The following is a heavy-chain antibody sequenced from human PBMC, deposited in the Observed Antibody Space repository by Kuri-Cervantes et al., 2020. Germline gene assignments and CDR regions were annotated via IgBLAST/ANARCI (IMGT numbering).Heavy chain of an antibody. V-gene: IGHV3-11*01. Sequence: GESLKISCKGSGYSFTSYWIGWVRQAPGKGLEWVSYISSSGSTIYYADSVKGRFTISRDNAKNSLYLQMNSLRAEDTAVYYCARVGQWLDRNDAFDIWGQGTMVTVSS. CDR2: ISSSGSTI. CDR3: ARVGQWLDRNDAFDI. J-gene: IGHJ3*02. D-gene: IGHD6-19*01. CDR1: GYSFTSYW.